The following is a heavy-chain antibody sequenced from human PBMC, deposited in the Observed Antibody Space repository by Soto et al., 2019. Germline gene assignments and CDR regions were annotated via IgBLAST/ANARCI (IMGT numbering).Heavy chain of an antibody. V-gene: IGHV1-18*04. D-gene: IGHD2-2*02. CDR3: ARARYCASPSCYKHYYYGMDT. CDR2: ISTYNSRT. J-gene: IGHJ6*02. CDR1: GYTFTSHG. Sequence: ASVKVSCKASGYTFTSHGISWVRQAPGQGLEWLGWISTYNSRTHYAQKVQGRVTMTADTSTSTAYLDLRSLTFDDTAVYYCARARYCASPSCYKHYYYGMDTWGQGTTVTVSS.